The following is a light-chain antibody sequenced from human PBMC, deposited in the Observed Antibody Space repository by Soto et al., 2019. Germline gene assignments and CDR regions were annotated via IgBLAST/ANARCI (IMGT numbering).Light chain of an antibody. J-gene: IGLJ1*01. V-gene: IGLV2-23*01. CDR2: EGT. CDR3: SSYTSSSIYV. Sequence: QSVLTQPPSVSGSPGQSITVSCAGTSSDVGGYNLVSWYQQHPGKAPKLIIYEGTERPSGISPRFSGSKSGNTASLTISGLQAEDEADYYCSSYTSSSIYVFGSGTKVTVL. CDR1: SSDVGGYNL.